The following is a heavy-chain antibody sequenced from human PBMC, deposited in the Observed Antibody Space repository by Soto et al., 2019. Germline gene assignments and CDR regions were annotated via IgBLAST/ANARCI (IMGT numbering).Heavy chain of an antibody. CDR3: AKEPVGPDWYFDL. Sequence: GGSLRLSCAASGFTFSSYAMHWVRQAPGKGLEWVGFIWYDGSNTFYAESVRGRFTISRDNSKNTLYLQMNSLRAEDTAVYNCAKEPVGPDWYFDLWGRGTLVTVSS. CDR1: GFTFSSYA. J-gene: IGHJ2*01. CDR2: IWYDGSNT. V-gene: IGHV3-30*02.